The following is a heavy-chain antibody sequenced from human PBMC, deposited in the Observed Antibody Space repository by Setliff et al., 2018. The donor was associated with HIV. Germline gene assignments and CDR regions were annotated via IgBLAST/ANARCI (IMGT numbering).Heavy chain of an antibody. Sequence: PGAYLMLSCQGSGYRFTNNWINWVRQMPGKGLEWMGRINPSDSDVHYSPAFQRHVTISADKSISGAYLQWSSLKSSDSATYYCARGQGFVWGSSLDAFDIWGQGTMVTVSS. CDR2: INPSDSDV. CDR3: ARGQGFVWGSSLDAFDI. D-gene: IGHD3-16*01. CDR1: GYRFTNNW. J-gene: IGHJ3*02. V-gene: IGHV5-10-1*01.